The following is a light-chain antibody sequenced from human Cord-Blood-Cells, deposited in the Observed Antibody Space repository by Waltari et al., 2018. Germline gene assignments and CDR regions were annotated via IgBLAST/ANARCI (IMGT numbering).Light chain of an antibody. Sequence: VMTQSPLSLPVTPGGPASISCRSSQSLLHSNGYNYLDWYLQKPGQSPQLLIYLGSNRASGVPDRFSGSGSGTDFTLKISRVEAEDVGVYYCMQALQTPLTFGGGTKVEIK. CDR2: LGS. J-gene: IGKJ4*01. CDR3: MQALQTPLT. CDR1: QSLLHSNGYNY. V-gene: IGKV2-28*01.